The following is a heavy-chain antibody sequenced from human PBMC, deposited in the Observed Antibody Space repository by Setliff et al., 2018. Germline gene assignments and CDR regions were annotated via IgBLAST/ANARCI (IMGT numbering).Heavy chain of an antibody. V-gene: IGHV3-7*01. J-gene: IGHJ3*02. CDR1: GFTFSSYW. Sequence: PGGSLRLSCAASGFTFSSYWMSWVRQAPGKGLEWVANIKQDGSEKYYVDSVKGRFTISRDNAKNSLYLQMNSLRAEDTAVYYCARDDSNDYYDFWSGYSDAFDIWGQGTMVTVSS. CDR3: ARDDSNDYYDFWSGYSDAFDI. D-gene: IGHD3-3*01. CDR2: IKQDGSEK.